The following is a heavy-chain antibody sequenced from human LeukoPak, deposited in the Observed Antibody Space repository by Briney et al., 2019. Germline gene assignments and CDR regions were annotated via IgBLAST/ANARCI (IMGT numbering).Heavy chain of an antibody. D-gene: IGHD5-18*01. Sequence: GGSLRLSCAASGFTFSSYSMNWVRQAPGKGLEWVSSISSSSSYIYYADSVKGRFTISRDNAKNPLYLQMNSLRADDTAVYYCARRELDTAMVSGYYYMDVWGKGTTVTVSS. CDR1: GFTFSSYS. CDR3: ARRELDTAMVSGYYYMDV. J-gene: IGHJ6*03. V-gene: IGHV3-21*01. CDR2: ISSSSSYI.